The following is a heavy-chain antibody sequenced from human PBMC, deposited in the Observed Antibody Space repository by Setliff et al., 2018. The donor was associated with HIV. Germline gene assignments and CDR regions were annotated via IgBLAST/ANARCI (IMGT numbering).Heavy chain of an antibody. CDR1: GFTVSNYW. V-gene: IGHV3-7*01. J-gene: IGHJ4*02. CDR3: ARSTFFGVVIGWYYFDY. Sequence: GGSLRLSCAASGFTVSNYWMSWVRQAPGKGLEWVANINQDGSEKYYVDSVKGRFTISRDNAKNSLYLQMNSLRAEDTAVYYCARSTFFGVVIGWYYFDYWGQGALVTVSS. D-gene: IGHD3-3*01. CDR2: INQDGSEK.